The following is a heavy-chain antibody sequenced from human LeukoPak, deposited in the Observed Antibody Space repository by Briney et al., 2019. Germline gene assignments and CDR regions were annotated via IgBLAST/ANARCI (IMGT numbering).Heavy chain of an antibody. CDR1: GFTFSSYG. CDR2: ISYDGSNK. V-gene: IGHV3-30*18. CDR3: AKVGLGKQRSQQYYYYYYGMDV. J-gene: IGHJ6*02. Sequence: GRSLRLSCAASGFTFSSYGMHWVRQAPGKGLEWVAVISYDGSNKYYADSVKGRFTISRDNSKNTLYLQMNSLRAEDTAVYYCAKVGLGKQRSQQYYYYYYGMDVWGQGTTVTVSS. D-gene: IGHD1-26*01.